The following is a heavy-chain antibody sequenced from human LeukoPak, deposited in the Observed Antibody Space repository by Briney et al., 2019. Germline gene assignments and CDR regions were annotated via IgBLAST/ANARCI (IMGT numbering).Heavy chain of an antibody. V-gene: IGHV5-51*01. Sequence: ESLKISCSGSGYSFTSYWIGWVRQMPGKGLEWMGIIYPADSDTRYNPSFEGQVTISADISSRTAYLQWASLRASDSAVYYCARRAFSSSSFSYYYYVDVWGKGTTVTVSS. CDR1: GYSFTSYW. CDR2: IYPADSDT. J-gene: IGHJ6*03. CDR3: ARRAFSSSSFSYYYYVDV. D-gene: IGHD6-6*01.